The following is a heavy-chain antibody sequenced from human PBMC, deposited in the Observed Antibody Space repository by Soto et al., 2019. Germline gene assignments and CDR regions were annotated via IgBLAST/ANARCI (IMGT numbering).Heavy chain of an antibody. D-gene: IGHD6-25*01. J-gene: IGHJ4*02. CDR2: LSYYERDK. Sequence: QVQLVESGGDVVQPGRSLRLSCETSGFSFSSYVLHWVRQAPGKGLEWVAVLSYYERDKYYADSVKGRFTISRDNSKNSLYLQMNSLRTEDTAVYYCAREGSGDAYSAGAAMDCWGQGTLVTVSS. CDR3: AREGSGDAYSAGAAMDC. V-gene: IGHV3-30*04. CDR1: GFSFSSYV.